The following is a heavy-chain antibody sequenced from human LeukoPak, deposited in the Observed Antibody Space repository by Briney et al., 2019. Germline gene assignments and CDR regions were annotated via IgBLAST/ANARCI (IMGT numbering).Heavy chain of an antibody. V-gene: IGHV1-2*02. Sequence: GASVKVSCKASGYTFTGYYMHWVRQAPGQGLEWMGWINPNSGGTNYAQKFQGRVTMTRDTSISTAYMELSRLRSDDTAVYYCARPPVWYDSSGYKGDYWGQGTLVTVSS. CDR1: GYTFTGYY. J-gene: IGHJ4*02. CDR3: ARPPVWYDSSGYKGDY. CDR2: INPNSGGT. D-gene: IGHD3-22*01.